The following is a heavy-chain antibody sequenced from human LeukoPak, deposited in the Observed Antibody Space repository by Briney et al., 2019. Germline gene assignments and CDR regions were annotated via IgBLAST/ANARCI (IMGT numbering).Heavy chain of an antibody. Sequence: ASVKVSCKASGGTFSSYAISWVRQAPGQGLEWMGGIIPILGIANYAQKFQGRVTITADKSTSTAYMELSSLRSEDTAVYYCARDYYDYVWGSYRYASNYWGQGTLVTVSS. V-gene: IGHV1-69*10. CDR1: GGTFSSYA. D-gene: IGHD3-16*02. CDR3: ARDYYDYVWGSYRYASNY. CDR2: IIPILGIA. J-gene: IGHJ4*02.